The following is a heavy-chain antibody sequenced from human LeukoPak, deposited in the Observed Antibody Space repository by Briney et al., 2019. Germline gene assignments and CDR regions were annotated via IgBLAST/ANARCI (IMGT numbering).Heavy chain of an antibody. CDR3: AGNYDSWTGLNY. CDR1: GFTFSGSA. V-gene: IGHV3-73*01. CDR2: IGNKASNYAT. Sequence: PGGSLRLSCAASGFTFSGSAMHWVRQASGKGLERVGHIGNKASNYATDYAPSLKGRFTISRDDSKDTAYLQVNSLKPEDTAVYYCAGNYDSWTGLNYWGLGTLVTVSS. J-gene: IGHJ4*02. D-gene: IGHD3-3*01.